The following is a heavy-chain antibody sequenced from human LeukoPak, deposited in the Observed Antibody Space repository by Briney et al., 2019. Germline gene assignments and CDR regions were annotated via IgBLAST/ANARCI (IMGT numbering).Heavy chain of an antibody. CDR2: ISYDGNNQ. Sequence: GTPLRLSCAVSGFAFSSLAMHWVRQAPGKGLEWVAFISYDGNNQYYADSVKGRFTISRDNSKNTLYLQMNSLRAEDTAVYYCARDVQLAHFDYWGQGTLVTVSS. D-gene: IGHD6-13*01. J-gene: IGHJ4*02. V-gene: IGHV3-30-3*01. CDR3: ARDVQLAHFDY. CDR1: GFAFSSLA.